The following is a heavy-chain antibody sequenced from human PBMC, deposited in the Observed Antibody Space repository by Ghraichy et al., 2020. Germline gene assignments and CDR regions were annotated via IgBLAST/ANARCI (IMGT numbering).Heavy chain of an antibody. D-gene: IGHD3-10*01. Sequence: SETLSLTCAVYGGSFSGYYWSWIRQPPGKGLEWIGEINHSGSTNYNPSLKSRVTISVDTSKNQFSLKLSSVTAADTAVYYCAREWVWFRGKRFDYWGQGTLVTVSS. CDR3: AREWVWFRGKRFDY. CDR1: GGSFSGYY. J-gene: IGHJ4*02. CDR2: INHSGST. V-gene: IGHV4-34*01.